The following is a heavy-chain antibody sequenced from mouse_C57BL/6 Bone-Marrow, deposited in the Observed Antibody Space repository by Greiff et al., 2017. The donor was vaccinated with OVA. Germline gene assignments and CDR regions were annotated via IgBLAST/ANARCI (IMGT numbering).Heavy chain of an antibody. J-gene: IGHJ2*01. Sequence: VHVKQSGAELVRPGSSVKMSCKTSGYTFTSYGINWVKQRPGQGLEWIGYIYIGNGYTEYNEKFKGKATLTSDTSSSTAYLHLSSLTSEDAAISFFARGDYGYFDYWGQGTTLTVSS. CDR1: GYTFTSYG. CDR2: IYIGNGYT. V-gene: IGHV1-58*01. CDR3: ARGDYGYFDY. D-gene: IGHD2-13*01.